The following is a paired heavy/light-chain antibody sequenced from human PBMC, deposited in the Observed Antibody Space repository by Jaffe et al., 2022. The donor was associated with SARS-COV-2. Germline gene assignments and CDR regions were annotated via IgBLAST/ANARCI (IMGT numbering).Heavy chain of an antibody. CDR2: MTKDGSEK. CDR3: VNWEAGFYGVQG. J-gene: IGHJ4*02. CDR1: GFTFSNYW. D-gene: IGHD3-3*01. Sequence: QLVQSGGGLVQPGGSLRLSCVGSGFTFSNYWMSWVRQAPGEGLEWVAHMTKDGSEKYYVDSVKGRFTISRDNAKNSLYLQMNSLRAEDTAVYYCVNWEAGFYGVQGWGQGALVTVSS. V-gene: IGHV3-7*03.
Light chain of an antibody. CDR2: EVF. V-gene: IGKV2-30*02. Sequence: DVVVTQSPLSLPVTLGQPASISCRSSQSLVHSVGSTYLDWFHQRPGQSPRRLIYEVFHRDPGAPDRFSGSGSGTDFTLHISRVEAEDVGVYYCVQRTHWPHTFGQGTKLEIK. J-gene: IGKJ2*01. CDR1: QSLVHSVGSTY. CDR3: VQRTHWPHT.